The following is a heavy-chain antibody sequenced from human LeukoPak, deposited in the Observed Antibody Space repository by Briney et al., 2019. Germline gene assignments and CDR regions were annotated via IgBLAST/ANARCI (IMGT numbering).Heavy chain of an antibody. CDR1: GFTFSSYS. D-gene: IGHD4-23*01. CDR3: ARRAGGYSHPYDY. CDR2: INWNGGST. J-gene: IGHJ4*02. V-gene: IGHV3-20*04. Sequence: GGSLRLSCAASGFTFSSYSMSWVRHAPGKGLEWVSGINWNGGSTGYADSVKGRFTISRDNSKNTLYLQMNSLRAEDTAVYYCARRAGGYSHPYDYWGQGILVTVSS.